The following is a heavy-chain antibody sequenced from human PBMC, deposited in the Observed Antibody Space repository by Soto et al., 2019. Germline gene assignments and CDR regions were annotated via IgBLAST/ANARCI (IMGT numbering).Heavy chain of an antibody. Sequence: EVQLMESGGGLVQPGGSLRLSCEASEFSFRSYALNWVRQAPGKGLEWVSAISATGTTTYYADSVKGRFTISRDNSKRTLFLQMDSLSPEDTAVYYCATYSSPFDYWGQGTLVTVSS. CDR1: EFSFRSYA. J-gene: IGHJ4*02. CDR2: ISATGTTT. V-gene: IGHV3-23*01. D-gene: IGHD6-13*01. CDR3: ATYSSPFDY.